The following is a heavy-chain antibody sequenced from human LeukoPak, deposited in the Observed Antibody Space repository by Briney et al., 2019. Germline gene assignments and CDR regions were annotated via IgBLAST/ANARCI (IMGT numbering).Heavy chain of an antibody. CDR3: ARDQMSGSYISRFDY. CDR2: IIPIFGTA. Sequence: SVKVSCKASGGTFSSYAISWVRQAPGQGLEWMGGIIPIFGTANYAQKFQGRVTITADESTSTAYMELSSLRSEDTAVYYCARDQMSGSYISRFDYWGQGTLVSVSS. V-gene: IGHV1-69*13. J-gene: IGHJ4*02. CDR1: GGTFSSYA. D-gene: IGHD1-26*01.